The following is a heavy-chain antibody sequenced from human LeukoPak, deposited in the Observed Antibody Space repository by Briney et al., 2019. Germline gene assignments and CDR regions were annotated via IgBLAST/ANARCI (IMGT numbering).Heavy chain of an antibody. CDR1: GFTFSSYA. Sequence: GGSLRLSCAASGFTFSSYAMSWVRQAPGKGLEWVSAISGSGGSTYYADSVKGRFTISRDNSKNTLYLQMNSLRAEDTAVYYCARGPRAYTSGWYYFDYWGQGTLVTVSS. V-gene: IGHV3-23*01. J-gene: IGHJ4*02. D-gene: IGHD6-19*01. CDR3: ARGPRAYTSGWYYFDY. CDR2: ISGSGGST.